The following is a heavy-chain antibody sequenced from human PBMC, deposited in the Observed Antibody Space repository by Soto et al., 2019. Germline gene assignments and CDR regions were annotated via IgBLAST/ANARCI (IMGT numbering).Heavy chain of an antibody. V-gene: IGHV1-69*12. J-gene: IGHJ5*02. CDR2: IIPIFGTA. Sequence: QVQLVQSGAEVKKPGSSVKVSCKASGGTFSSYAISWVRQAPGQGLEWMGGIIPIFGTANYAQKFQGRVTITADESTSTGYMELSRLGSEDTDVYYCARDQCGGSCLGNWFDPWGQGTLVTVSS. CDR3: ARDQCGGSCLGNWFDP. CDR1: GGTFSSYA. D-gene: IGHD2-15*01.